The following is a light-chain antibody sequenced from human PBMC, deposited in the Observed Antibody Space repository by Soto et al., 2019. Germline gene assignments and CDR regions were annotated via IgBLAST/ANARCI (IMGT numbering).Light chain of an antibody. CDR2: WAS. CDR1: QSVLYSSNNKKY. V-gene: IGKV4-1*01. Sequence: DIVMTQSPDSLAVSLGERATINCKSSQSVLYSSNNKKYLAWYQQKPGQPPKLLIYWASAWESGVPDRFSGSASGTDFTLTISSLQAEDVAVYYCQQYYSTPWTFGQGTKVEIK. CDR3: QQYYSTPWT. J-gene: IGKJ1*01.